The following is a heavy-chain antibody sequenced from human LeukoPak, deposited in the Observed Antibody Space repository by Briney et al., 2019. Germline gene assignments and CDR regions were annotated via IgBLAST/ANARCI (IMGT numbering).Heavy chain of an antibody. CDR1: GFTFSSYG. J-gene: IGHJ4*02. CDR2: ISYDGSNK. CDR3: AKDHRQEMATIHYFDY. D-gene: IGHD5-12*01. V-gene: IGHV3-30*18. Sequence: GGSLRLSCAASGFTFSSYGMHWVRQAPGKGLEWVAVISYDGSNKYYADSVKGRFTISRDNSKNTLYLQMNSLIAEDTAVYYCAKDHRQEMATIHYFDYWGQGTLVTVSS.